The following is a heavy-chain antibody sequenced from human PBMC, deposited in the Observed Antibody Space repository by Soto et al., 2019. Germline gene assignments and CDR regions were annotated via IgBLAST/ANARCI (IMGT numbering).Heavy chain of an antibody. J-gene: IGHJ6*02. D-gene: IGHD5-18*01. Sequence: QAYLVQSGAEVRRPGASVKVSCTAFGYILTGYSLHWVRQAPGQGLEWMGWIDPNSGATNSAERVHGRVSMTRDTSISAAYLELSSLRSDDTAVYYCARGYGSSPNMELRFGMDVWGQGTTISVSS. V-gene: IGHV1-2*02. CDR1: GYILTGYS. CDR2: IDPNSGAT. CDR3: ARGYGSSPNMELRFGMDV.